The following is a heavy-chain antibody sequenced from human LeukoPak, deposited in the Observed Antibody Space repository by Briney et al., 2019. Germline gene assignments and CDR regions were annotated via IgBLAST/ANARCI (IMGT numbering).Heavy chain of an antibody. V-gene: IGHV4-34*01. Sequence: PSETLSLTCAVYGGSFSGYYWSWIRQPPGKGLEWIGEINHSGSTNYNPSLKSRVTMSVDTSKNQFSLKLSSVTAADTAVYYCARLRPYYYGSGSYAYYFDYWGQGTLVTVSS. CDR3: ARLRPYYYGSGSYAYYFDY. CDR2: INHSGST. D-gene: IGHD3-10*01. J-gene: IGHJ4*02. CDR1: GGSFSGYY.